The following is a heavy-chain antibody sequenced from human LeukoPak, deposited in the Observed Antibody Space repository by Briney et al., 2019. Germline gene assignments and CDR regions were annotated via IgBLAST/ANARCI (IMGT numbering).Heavy chain of an antibody. CDR2: SHNSGST. J-gene: IGHJ3*02. CDR3: GRVPGCSGSSCFKAFDM. D-gene: IGHD2-15*01. V-gene: IGHV4-59*08. CDR1: GGSISDYY. Sequence: PSETLSLTCTVSGGSISDYYWSWLRQPPGKGLEWFGYSHNSGSTNYNPSLGSRVTMTVETSKNHFSLKVTSGTAADTAVYYSGRVPGCSGSSCFKAFDMWGQGTMVTVSS.